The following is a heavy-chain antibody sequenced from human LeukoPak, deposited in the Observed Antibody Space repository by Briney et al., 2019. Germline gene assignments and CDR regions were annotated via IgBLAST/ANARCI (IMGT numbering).Heavy chain of an antibody. CDR3: ARAGSGSGWYFDY. J-gene: IGHJ4*02. CDR2: ISPYNGDT. D-gene: IGHD6-19*01. CDR1: DYDFTSVG. V-gene: IGHV1-18*01. Sequence: ASVKVSCKASDYDFTSVGITWVRQAPGQGLEWMGWISPYNGDTRYVQKLQGRVTMTTDTSTSTACMELRSLRFDDTAAYYCARAGSGSGWYFDYWGQGTLVTVSS.